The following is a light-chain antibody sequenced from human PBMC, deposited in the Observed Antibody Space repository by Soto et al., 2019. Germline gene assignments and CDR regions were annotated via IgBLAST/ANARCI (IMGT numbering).Light chain of an antibody. CDR1: QSVSRY. CDR3: QQRSDWPST. Sequence: EIVLTQSPATLSSSPGERATLSCRASQSVSRYLAWYQQKPGQAPRLLIYDASNRATGIPARFSGSGSETDFTLTISSLEPEDFAVYYCQQRSDWPSTFGGGTKVQIK. J-gene: IGKJ4*01. CDR2: DAS. V-gene: IGKV3-11*01.